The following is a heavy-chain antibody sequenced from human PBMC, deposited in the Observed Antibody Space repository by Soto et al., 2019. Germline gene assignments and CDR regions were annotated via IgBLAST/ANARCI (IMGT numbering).Heavy chain of an antibody. V-gene: IGHV4-39*01. J-gene: IGHJ4*02. CDR2: IYYSGST. CDR3: ARLTATGIAAAGTFDY. Sequence: ASETLSLTCTVSGGSISSSSYYWGWIRQPPGKGLEWIGSIYYSGSTYYNPSLKSRVTISVDTSKNQFSLKLSSVTAADTAVYYCARLTATGIAAAGTFDYWGQGTLVTVSS. CDR1: GGSISSSSYY. D-gene: IGHD6-13*01.